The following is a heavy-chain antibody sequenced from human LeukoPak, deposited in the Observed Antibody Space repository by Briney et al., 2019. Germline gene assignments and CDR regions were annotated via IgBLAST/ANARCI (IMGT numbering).Heavy chain of an antibody. CDR2: ISAYSGNT. V-gene: IGHV1-18*01. D-gene: IGHD6-19*01. CDR3: ARHSSGWSLDY. J-gene: IGHJ4*02. CDR1: GYTFSSHG. Sequence: ASVKVSCKASGYTFSSHGIDWVRQAPGQGLEWMGWISAYSGNTNYAQKLQGRVTMTTDTSTTTAYMELRSLRSDDTAVYFCARHSSGWSLDYWGQGTLVTVSS.